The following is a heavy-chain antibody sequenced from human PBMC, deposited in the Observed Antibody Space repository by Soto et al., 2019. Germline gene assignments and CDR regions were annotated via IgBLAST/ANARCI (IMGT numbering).Heavy chain of an antibody. CDR1: GGSFSGYY. J-gene: IGHJ5*02. V-gene: IGHV4-34*01. CDR2: INHSGST. Sequence: PSETLSLTCAVYGGSFSGYYWSWIRQPPGKGLEWIGEINHSGSTNYNPSLESRVTISVDTSKNQFSLKLSSVTAADPAVYYCARGFAVDTAMVNWFDPWGQGTLVT. CDR3: ARGFAVDTAMVNWFDP. D-gene: IGHD5-18*01.